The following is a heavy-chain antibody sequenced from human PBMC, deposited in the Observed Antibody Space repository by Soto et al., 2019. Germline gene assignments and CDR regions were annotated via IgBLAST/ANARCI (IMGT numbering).Heavy chain of an antibody. CDR3: VRDGSKTLRDWFDP. J-gene: IGHJ5*02. CDR2: VYATGTT. Sequence: QVHLQESGPGLVKPSETLSLSCSVSGGSINKFYWSWIRKTAGKGLEWMGRVYATGTTDYNPSLRGRVAMSVDISRKTFSLRLTSVTAADTGVYYCVRDGSKTLRDWFDPWGQGKFVTVSS. V-gene: IGHV4-4*07. D-gene: IGHD4-17*01. CDR1: GGSINKFY.